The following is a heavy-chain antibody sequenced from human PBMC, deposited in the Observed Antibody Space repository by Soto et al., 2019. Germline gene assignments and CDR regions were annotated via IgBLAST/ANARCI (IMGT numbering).Heavy chain of an antibody. J-gene: IGHJ4*02. CDR3: TRGSLGRPYYFDF. CDR1: GVTFSHHA. D-gene: IGHD3-16*01. V-gene: IGHV1-69*01. CDR2: ILPILDTS. Sequence: QVQLVQSGAEVKKPGTSVKVSCKASGVTFSHHANNWVRQAPGQGLEWMGGILPILDTSDYAQNFQDRVTFTSDEITSRAYMELSSLRSEDTAVYYCTRGSLGRPYYFDFWEQGTLVTVSS.